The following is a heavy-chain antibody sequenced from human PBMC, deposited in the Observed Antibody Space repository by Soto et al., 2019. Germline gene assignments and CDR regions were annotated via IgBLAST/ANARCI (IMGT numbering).Heavy chain of an antibody. D-gene: IGHD4-17*01. J-gene: IGHJ4*02. Sequence: GASVKVSCKASGGTFSSYTISWVRQAPGQGLERMRRIIPILGIANYAQKLQGRVTITADKSTSTAYMKLSSLRSEDTAVYYYEGEPDDYGDYGGGEYYFDYWGQGTLVTVSS. V-gene: IGHV1-69*04. CDR3: EGEPDDYGDYGGGEYYFDY. CDR2: IIPILGIA. CDR1: GGTFSSYT.